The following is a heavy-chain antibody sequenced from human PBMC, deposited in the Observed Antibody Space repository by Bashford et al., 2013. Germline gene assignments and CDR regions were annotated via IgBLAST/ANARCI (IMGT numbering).Heavy chain of an antibody. D-gene: IGHD5-18*01. V-gene: IGHV3-23*01. CDR2: VSGSGSNT. J-gene: IGHJ4*02. CDR3: AKDQQGYTRPIDS. Sequence: VRQAPGKGLEWVSTVSGSGSNTYYADSVKGRFTISRDNSKNTLYLQMNSLRAEDTAFYYCAKDQQGYTRPIDSWGQGTLVTVSS.